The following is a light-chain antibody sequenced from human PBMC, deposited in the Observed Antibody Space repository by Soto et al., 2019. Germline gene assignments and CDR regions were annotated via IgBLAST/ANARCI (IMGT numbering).Light chain of an antibody. CDR3: LKYNSAPHS. CDR1: QSISNY. V-gene: IGKV1-27*01. Sequence: DIQMTQSPSSLSASVGHRVTIACRVIQSISNYLAWYQQKPGKVPKLLIYAASTLQSRVPSRFSGSGSGTDFNLTISSLHPEGVASYYCLKYNSAPHSFGQGTKLEPK. J-gene: IGKJ2*03. CDR2: AAS.